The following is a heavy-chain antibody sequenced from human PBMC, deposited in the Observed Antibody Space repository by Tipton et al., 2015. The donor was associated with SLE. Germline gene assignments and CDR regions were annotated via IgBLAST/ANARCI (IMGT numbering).Heavy chain of an antibody. J-gene: IGHJ4*02. V-gene: IGHV3-23*03. CDR2: IYGGSDT. Sequence: GSLRLSCAASGFTFSNYAMSWVRQAPGKGLEWVSVIYGGSDTYYADSVKGRFTISRDNSKNTLYLEMNSLRPEDTAIYYCAKLRSLTATPIDYWGQGTLVTVSS. D-gene: IGHD2-2*01. CDR3: AKLRSLTATPIDY. CDR1: GFTFSNYA.